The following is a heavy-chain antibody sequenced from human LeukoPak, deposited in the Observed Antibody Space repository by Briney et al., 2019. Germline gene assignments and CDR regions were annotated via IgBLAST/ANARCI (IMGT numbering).Heavy chain of an antibody. CDR3: ARGLNRNDYGDYGY. V-gene: IGHV4-61*02. D-gene: IGHD4-17*01. J-gene: IGHJ4*02. CDR2: IYTSGST. CDR1: GGSISSGSYY. Sequence: SETLSLTCTVSGGSISSGSYYWSWIRQPAGKGLEWIRRIYTSGSTNYNPSLKSRVTISVDTSKNQFSLKLSSVTAADTAVYYCARGLNRNDYGDYGYWGQGTLVTVSS.